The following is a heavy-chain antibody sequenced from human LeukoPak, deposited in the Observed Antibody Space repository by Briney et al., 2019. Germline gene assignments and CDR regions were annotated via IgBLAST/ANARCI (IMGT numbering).Heavy chain of an antibody. CDR3: ARGAILGGYNLIDD. V-gene: IGHV3-30*04. Sequence: GGSLRPSCAASGFNFGTYAMHWVRQAPGKGLEWVAVILSDGSLENSANSVRGRFIISRDNSKKTLFLQMNRLRIEDTAVYYCARGAILGGYNLIDDWGQGTLVTVSS. J-gene: IGHJ4*02. D-gene: IGHD1-26*01. CDR1: GFNFGTYA. CDR2: ILSDGSLE.